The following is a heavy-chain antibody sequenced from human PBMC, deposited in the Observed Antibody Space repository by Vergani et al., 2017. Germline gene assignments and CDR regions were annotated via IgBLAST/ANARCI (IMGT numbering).Heavy chain of an antibody. D-gene: IGHD2-2*01. J-gene: IGHJ6*02. Sequence: QLQLQESGPGLVKPSETLSLTCTVSGGSISSSSYYWGWIRQPPGKGLEWIGSIYYSGSTYYNPSLKSRVTISVDTSKNQFSLKLSSVTAADTAVYYCARGTRSTSNTYYYYYGMDVWGQGTTVTVSS. V-gene: IGHV4-39*07. CDR2: IYYSGST. CDR3: ARGTRSTSNTYYYYYGMDV. CDR1: GGSISSSSYY.